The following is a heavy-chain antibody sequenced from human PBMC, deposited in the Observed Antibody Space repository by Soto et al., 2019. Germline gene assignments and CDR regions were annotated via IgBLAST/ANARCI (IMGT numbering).Heavy chain of an antibody. J-gene: IGHJ6*02. CDR3: ARDICGSSSCHYYYYGMDV. CDR1: GFTFSDYY. CDR2: ISSSSSYT. D-gene: IGHD6-13*01. V-gene: IGHV3-11*06. Sequence: QVQLVESGGGLVKPGGSLRLSCAASGFTFSDYYMSWIRQAPGKGLEWVSYISSSSSYTNYADSVKGRFTISRDNAKNSLYLHMNSLRAEDTAVYYCARDICGSSSCHYYYYGMDVWGQGTTVTVSS.